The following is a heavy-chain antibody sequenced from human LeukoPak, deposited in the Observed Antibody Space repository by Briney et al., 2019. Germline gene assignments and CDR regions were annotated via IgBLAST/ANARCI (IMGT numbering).Heavy chain of an antibody. J-gene: IGHJ4*02. CDR1: GGSLNTYY. CDR2: THTSGDT. D-gene: IGHD5-18*01. CDR3: SRENTADGYPFYFDY. V-gene: IGHV4-4*07. Sequence: NPSETLSLTCTVSGGSLNTYYWSWIRQSAGKGLEWIWRTHTSGDTNYNPSLKSRLTMSVDPSRNQFSLKLSSVTAADAAVYYCSRENTADGYPFYFDYWGQGTLVTVSS.